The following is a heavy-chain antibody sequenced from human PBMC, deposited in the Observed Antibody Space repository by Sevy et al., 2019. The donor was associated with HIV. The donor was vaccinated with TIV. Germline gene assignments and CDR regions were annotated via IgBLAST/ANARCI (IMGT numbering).Heavy chain of an antibody. D-gene: IGHD4-17*01. V-gene: IGHV1-2*02. CDR1: GYIFTDYY. Sequence: ASVKVSCKASGYIFTDYYIHWVRQAPGQGLEWMAWMNSDSGVTNYAQRFQGEVTVTRDTSLSTAYLELTNLKSNDTAIYYCARLTTQPTSDLYGLDVWGQGTTVTVSS. CDR2: MNSDSGVT. J-gene: IGHJ6*02. CDR3: ARLTTQPTSDLYGLDV.